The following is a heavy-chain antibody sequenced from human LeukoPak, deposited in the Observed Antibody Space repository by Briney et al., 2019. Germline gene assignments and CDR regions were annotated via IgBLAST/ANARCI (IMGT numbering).Heavy chain of an antibody. CDR1: GFTLRSYS. J-gene: IGHJ4*02. CDR2: ISSSSTI. V-gene: IGHV3-48*01. Sequence: GGSLRLSCAASGFTLRSYSINWVRQAPGKGLEWVSYISSSSTIYYADSVKGRFTISRDNAKNSLYLQMNSLRAEDTAVYYCARDSCSGDSCYLDYWGQGTLVTVSS. D-gene: IGHD2-15*01. CDR3: ARDSCSGDSCYLDY.